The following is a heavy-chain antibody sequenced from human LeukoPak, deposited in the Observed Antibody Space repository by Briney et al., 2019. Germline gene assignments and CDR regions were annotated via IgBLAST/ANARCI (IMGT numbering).Heavy chain of an antibody. CDR2: ISTSGTT. CDR3: ARRHPYYYGSGTYSRED. J-gene: IGHJ4*02. V-gene: IGHV4-4*07. CDR1: GGSICNYY. D-gene: IGHD3-10*01. Sequence: PSETLSLTCTVSGGSICNYYWNWIRQPAGKGLVWIGRISTSGTTNYHPSLKSRVTLSLDTSKNQFSLNLRSVTAADTAIYFCARRHPYYYGSGTYSREDWGQGTLVTVSS.